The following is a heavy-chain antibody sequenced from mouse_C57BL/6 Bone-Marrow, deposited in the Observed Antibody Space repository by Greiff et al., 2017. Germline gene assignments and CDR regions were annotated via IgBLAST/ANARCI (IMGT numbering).Heavy chain of an antibody. CDR1: GFTFSDYY. CDR3: ARILWLRRLYYFDD. Sequence: EVQRVESEGGLVQPGSSMKLSCTASGFTFSDYYMAWVRQVPEKGLEWVANINYDGSSTYYLDSLKIRFIISRDNAKNILYLQMSSLKSEDTATYYCARILWLRRLYYFDDWGQGTTLTVSS. V-gene: IGHV5-16*01. CDR2: INYDGSST. J-gene: IGHJ2*01. D-gene: IGHD2-2*01.